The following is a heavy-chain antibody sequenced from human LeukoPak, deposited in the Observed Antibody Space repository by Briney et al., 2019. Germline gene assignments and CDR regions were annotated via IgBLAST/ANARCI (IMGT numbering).Heavy chain of an antibody. Sequence: SETLSLTCTVSGGSISSYYWSWIRQPAGKGLEWIGRIYTSGSTNYNPSLKSRVTMSVDTSKNQFSLKLSSVTAADTAVNYCARDSSSGWEFDYWGQGTLVTVSS. CDR1: GGSISSYY. V-gene: IGHV4-4*07. CDR2: IYTSGST. D-gene: IGHD6-19*01. CDR3: ARDSSSGWEFDY. J-gene: IGHJ4*02.